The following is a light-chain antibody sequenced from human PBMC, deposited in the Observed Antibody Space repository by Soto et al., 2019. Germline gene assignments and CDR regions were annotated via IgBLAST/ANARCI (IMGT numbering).Light chain of an antibody. V-gene: IGKV3-11*01. J-gene: IGKJ1*01. Sequence: EIVLTQSPATLSLSPGERATLSFRASQSVRTYLAWYQQKPGQAPRLLIHDVSDRATGIPARFSGSGSGTDFTLTISSLEPEDSAVFYCHQYGSSPQTFGQGTKVDI. CDR2: DVS. CDR3: HQYGSSPQT. CDR1: QSVRTY.